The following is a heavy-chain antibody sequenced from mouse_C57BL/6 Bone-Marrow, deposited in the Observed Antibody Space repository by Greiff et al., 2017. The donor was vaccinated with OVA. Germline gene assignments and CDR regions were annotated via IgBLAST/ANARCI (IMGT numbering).Heavy chain of an antibody. J-gene: IGHJ4*01. V-gene: IGHV1-75*01. CDR2: IFPGSGST. CDR3: AREGGVVATRAMDY. D-gene: IGHD1-1*01. Sequence: QVQLKQSGPELVKPGASVKISCKASGYTFTDYYINWVKQRPGQGLEWIGWIFPGSGSTYYNEKFKGKATLTVDKSSSTAYMLLSSLTSEDSAVYFCAREGGVVATRAMDYWGQGTSVTVSS. CDR1: GYTFTDYY.